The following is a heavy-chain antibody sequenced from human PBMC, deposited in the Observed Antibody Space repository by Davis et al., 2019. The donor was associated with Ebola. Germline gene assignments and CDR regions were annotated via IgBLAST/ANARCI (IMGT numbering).Heavy chain of an antibody. Sequence: ASVKVPCKASGFTFTDYYMHWVRQAPGQGLEWMGWIKLNSGGTNYAQRFQGRVTMTRDRSISTAYMELSSLTHDDTAVYYCARDHPGPQTLDIWGQGTVITVS. J-gene: IGHJ3*02. D-gene: IGHD4-23*01. V-gene: IGHV1-2*02. CDR3: ARDHPGPQTLDI. CDR1: GFTFTDYY. CDR2: IKLNSGGT.